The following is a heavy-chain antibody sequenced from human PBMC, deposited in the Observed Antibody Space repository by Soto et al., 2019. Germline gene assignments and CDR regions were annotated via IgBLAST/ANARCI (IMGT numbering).Heavy chain of an antibody. CDR2: ISSSSSYI. CDR3: ASRLWFGDPHY. CDR1: GFTFSSYS. J-gene: IGHJ4*02. V-gene: IGHV3-21*01. D-gene: IGHD3-10*01. Sequence: GGSLRLSCAASGFTFSSYSMNWVRQAPGKGLEWVSSISSSSSYIYYADSVKGRFTISRDNAKNSLYLQMNSLSVLDTAVYYCASRLWFGDPHYWGQGTLVTVSS.